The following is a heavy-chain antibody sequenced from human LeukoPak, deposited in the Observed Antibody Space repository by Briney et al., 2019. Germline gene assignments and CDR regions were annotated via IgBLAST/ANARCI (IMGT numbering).Heavy chain of an antibody. Sequence: KPSETLSLTCTVSGGSMSSYYWSWIRQPAGKAPEWIGRIYSSGIINYNPSLKSRVTMSLDNSKNQLSLKLSYVTAADTAVYYCSRDTGKRGYPDYWGQRTLVTVSS. V-gene: IGHV4-4*07. CDR1: GGSMSSYY. CDR3: SRDTGKRGYPDY. J-gene: IGHJ4*02. D-gene: IGHD3-22*01. CDR2: IYSSGII.